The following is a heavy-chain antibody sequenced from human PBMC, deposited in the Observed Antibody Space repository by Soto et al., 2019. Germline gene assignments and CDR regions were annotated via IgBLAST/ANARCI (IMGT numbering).Heavy chain of an antibody. D-gene: IGHD1-26*01. CDR3: ASRTISGSYYLY. J-gene: IGHJ4*02. CDR2: ISAYNGNT. CDR1: GYTLTSYG. V-gene: IGHV1-18*04. Sequence: GASVKVSCQASGYTLTSYGISWVRHAPGQGLERMGWISAYNGNTNYAQKLQGRVTMTTDTSTSTAYMELRSLRSDDTAVYYCASRTISGSYYLYWGQGTLVTVSS.